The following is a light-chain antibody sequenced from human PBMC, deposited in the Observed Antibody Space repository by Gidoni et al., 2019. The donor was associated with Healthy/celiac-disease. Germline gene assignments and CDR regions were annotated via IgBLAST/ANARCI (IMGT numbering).Light chain of an antibody. J-gene: IGKJ1*01. CDR1: QSISSY. Sequence: IHLSESLSSLSAFVGDRVTITCRASQSISSYLNWYQQKPGKAPKLLIYDASSLQSGIPSRFSGSGSGTDFTLTISSLQPEDFATYYCQQSYNTPRTFGQGTKVEIK. CDR3: QQSYNTPRT. CDR2: DAS. V-gene: IGKV1-39*01.